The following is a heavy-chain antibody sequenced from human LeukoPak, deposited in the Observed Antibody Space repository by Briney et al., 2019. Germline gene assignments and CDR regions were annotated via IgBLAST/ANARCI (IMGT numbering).Heavy chain of an antibody. CDR1: GFTFSSYD. Sequence: GGSLRLSCAASGFTFSSYDMSGVRQAPGEGLEWVSAISGSGGSTYYADSVKGRFTISRDNSKNPLYLQMNSLRAEDTAVYYCAKDRIITTITDWGQGTLVTVSS. J-gene: IGHJ4*02. CDR3: AKDRIITTITD. D-gene: IGHD3-22*01. CDR2: ISGSGGST. V-gene: IGHV3-23*01.